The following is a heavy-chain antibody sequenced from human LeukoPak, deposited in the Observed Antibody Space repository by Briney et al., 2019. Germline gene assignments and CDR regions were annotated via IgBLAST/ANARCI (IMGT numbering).Heavy chain of an antibody. CDR2: VNGNGGST. D-gene: IGHD3-16*02. Sequence: GGSLRLSCAASGFSFSTYAMSWVRQAPGKGLEWVSGVNGNGGSTSYADSVKGRFTIFRDNSKNTVFLQMNSLRVEDTAVYYCAKSLYGGCDYWGQGTVVTVSS. J-gene: IGHJ4*02. CDR3: AKSLYGGCDY. CDR1: GFSFSTYA. V-gene: IGHV3-23*01.